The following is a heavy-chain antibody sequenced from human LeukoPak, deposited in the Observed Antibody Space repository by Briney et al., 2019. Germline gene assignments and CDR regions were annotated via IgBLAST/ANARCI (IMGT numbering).Heavy chain of an antibody. V-gene: IGHV4-4*02. J-gene: IGHJ4*02. D-gene: IGHD3-9*01. CDR3: ARARIDWLLVFDY. Sequence: PSGTLSLTCAVSGGSISTSRWCSWVRQPPGKGLEWIGEIYHSGSTNYNPSLKSRVTISADQPKSQFSLKLSSVTAADTAVYYCARARIDWLLVFDYWGQGTLVTVSS. CDR2: IYHSGST. CDR1: GGSISTSRW.